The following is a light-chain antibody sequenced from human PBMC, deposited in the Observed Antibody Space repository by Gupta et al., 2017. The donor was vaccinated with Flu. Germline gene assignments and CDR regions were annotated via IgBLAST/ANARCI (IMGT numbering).Light chain of an antibody. V-gene: IGLV1-51*02. CDR3: GTWDSSLSACWV. CDR2: ENN. Sequence: QSVLTQPPSVSAAPGQKVTISCSGSSSNIGNNYVSWYQHLPGTAPKLLIYENNKRPSGIPYRFSGSKSGTSATLGITGLQTGDEADYYCGTWDSSLSACWVFGGGTKLTVL. J-gene: IGLJ3*02. CDR1: SSNIGNNY.